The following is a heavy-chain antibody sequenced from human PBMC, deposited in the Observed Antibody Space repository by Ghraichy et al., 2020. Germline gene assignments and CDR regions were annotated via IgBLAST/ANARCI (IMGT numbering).Heavy chain of an antibody. CDR2: ISGSGGST. CDR1: GFTFSNYA. CDR3: AKSLRNIRWSGYVFDY. D-gene: IGHD3-3*01. J-gene: IGHJ4*02. V-gene: IGHV3-23*01. Sequence: GGSLRLSCAVSGFTFSNYAMTWVRQAPGKGLEWVSSISGSGGSTYYADSVKGRFTISRDNSKSTLYLQMNSLRAEDTAVYYCAKSLRNIRWSGYVFDYWGQGTPVTVSS.